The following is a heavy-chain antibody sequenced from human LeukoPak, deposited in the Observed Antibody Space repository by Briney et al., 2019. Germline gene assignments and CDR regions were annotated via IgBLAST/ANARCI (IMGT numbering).Heavy chain of an antibody. V-gene: IGHV3-48*01. J-gene: IGHJ4*02. CDR2: ISSNGSTI. Sequence: GGSLRLSCAASALTFSDYSMNWVRQAPGKGLEWISYISSNGSTIYYAASVKGRFTISRDSAKNSLYLQMNGLRAEDTAIYYCARGPKTSFDYWGQGTLVTVSS. CDR1: ALTFSDYS. CDR3: ARGPKTSFDY.